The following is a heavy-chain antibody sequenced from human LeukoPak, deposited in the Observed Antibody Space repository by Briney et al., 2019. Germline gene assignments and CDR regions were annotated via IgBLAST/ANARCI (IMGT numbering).Heavy chain of an antibody. V-gene: IGHV1-18*01. D-gene: IGHD3-22*01. CDR2: ISAYNGNT. J-gene: IGHJ4*02. CDR1: GYTFTSYG. Sequence: VASVKVSCKASGYTFTSYGISWVRQAPGQGLEWMGWISAYNGNTNYAQKLQGRGTMTTDTSTSTAYMELRSLRSDDTAVYYCARDRASYYYDGSDYWGQGTLVTVSS. CDR3: ARDRASYYYDGSDY.